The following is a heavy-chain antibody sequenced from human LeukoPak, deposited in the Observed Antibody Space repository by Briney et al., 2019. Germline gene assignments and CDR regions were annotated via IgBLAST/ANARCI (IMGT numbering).Heavy chain of an antibody. CDR1: GFTFSNYA. CDR2: ISSSSSYI. D-gene: IGHD2-15*01. J-gene: IGHJ4*02. V-gene: IGHV3-21*01. CDR3: ARDICSGGSCYFDY. Sequence: GGSLRLSCAASGFTFSNYAITWVRQAPGKGLEWVSSISSSSSYIYYADSVKGRFTISRDNAKNSLYLQMNSLRAEDTAVYYCARDICSGGSCYFDYWGQGTLVTVSS.